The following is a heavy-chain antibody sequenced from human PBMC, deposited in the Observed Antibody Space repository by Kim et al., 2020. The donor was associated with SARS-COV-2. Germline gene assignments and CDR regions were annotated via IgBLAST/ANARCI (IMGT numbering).Heavy chain of an antibody. CDR3: AKDHWWELHMGIDY. J-gene: IGHJ4*02. Sequence: ADSVKGRFTISRDNSKNTLYLQMNSLRAEDTAVYYCAKDHWWELHMGIDYWGQGTLVTVSS. D-gene: IGHD1-26*01. V-gene: IGHV3-23*01.